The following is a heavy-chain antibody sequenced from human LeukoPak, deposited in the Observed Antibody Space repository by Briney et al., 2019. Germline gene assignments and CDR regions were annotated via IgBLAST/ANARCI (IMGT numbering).Heavy chain of an antibody. Sequence: ASVKASCKASGYTFTSNYIHWVRRAPGQGLEWMGMIYPRDGSTSYAQKFQGRVTVTRDTSTSTVHMELSGLRSEDTAVYYCARDQEGFDYWGQGTLVTVSS. CDR1: GYTFTSNY. J-gene: IGHJ4*02. V-gene: IGHV1-46*01. CDR3: ARDQEGFDY. CDR2: IYPRDGST.